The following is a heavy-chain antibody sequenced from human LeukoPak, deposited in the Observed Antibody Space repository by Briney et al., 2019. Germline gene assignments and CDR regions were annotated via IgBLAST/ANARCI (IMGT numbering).Heavy chain of an antibody. CDR2: ISGSGGST. Sequence: GGSLRLSCAASGFTFSSYAMSWVRQAPGKGLEWVSAISGSGGSTYYAASVKGRFTISRDNSKTKLYLQMNSLRAEDTAVYYCEKKSGLRFLEWLHYYFDYWGQGTLVTVSS. CDR1: GFTFSSYA. D-gene: IGHD3-3*01. V-gene: IGHV3-23*01. J-gene: IGHJ4*02. CDR3: EKKSGLRFLEWLHYYFDY.